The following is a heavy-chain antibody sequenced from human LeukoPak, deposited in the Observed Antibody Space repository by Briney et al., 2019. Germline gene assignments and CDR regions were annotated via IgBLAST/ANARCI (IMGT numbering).Heavy chain of an antibody. CDR3: ASLYCSSTSCYTGPFDY. J-gene: IGHJ4*02. CDR2: IIPIFGTA. CDR1: GGTFSSYA. V-gene: IGHV1-69*05. D-gene: IGHD2-2*02. Sequence: SVKVSCKASGGTFSSYAISWVRRAPGQGLEWMGGIIPIFGTANYAQKFQGRVTITTDESTSTAYMELSSLRSEDTAVYYCASLYCSSTSCYTGPFDYWGQGTLVTVSS.